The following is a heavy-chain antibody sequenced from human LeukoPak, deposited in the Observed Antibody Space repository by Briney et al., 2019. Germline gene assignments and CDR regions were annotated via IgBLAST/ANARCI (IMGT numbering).Heavy chain of an antibody. CDR2: INHSGST. CDR1: GGSFSGYY. V-gene: IGHV4-34*01. D-gene: IGHD3-22*01. CDR3: AGSQYYYDSSGYSRMWSRCFDY. Sequence: SETLSLTCAVYGGSFSGYYWSWIRQPPGKGLEWIGEINHSGSTNYNPSLESRVTISVDTSKNQFSLKLSSVTAADTAVYYCAGSQYYYDSSGYSRMWSRCFDYWGQGTLVTVSS. J-gene: IGHJ4*02.